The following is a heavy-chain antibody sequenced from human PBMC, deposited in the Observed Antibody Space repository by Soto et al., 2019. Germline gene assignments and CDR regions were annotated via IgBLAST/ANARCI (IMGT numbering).Heavy chain of an antibody. CDR3: AKDETKTQITIFGVENYYYGMDV. V-gene: IGHV3-23*01. CDR2: IGRNGDST. J-gene: IGHJ6*02. Sequence: GGSLRLSCAASGFTFSTYAMSWVRQAPGKGLEWVSAIGRNGDSTYYADSVKGRFTISRDNSKNTLYLQMNSLRAEDTAVYYCAKDETKTQITIFGVENYYYGMDVWGQGTTVTVSS. D-gene: IGHD3-3*01. CDR1: GFTFSTYA.